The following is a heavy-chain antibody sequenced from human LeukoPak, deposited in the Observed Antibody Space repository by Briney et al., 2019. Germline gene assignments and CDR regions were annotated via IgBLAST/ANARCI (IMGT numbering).Heavy chain of an antibody. CDR1: GGSISSSSYY. D-gene: IGHD6-6*01. J-gene: IGHJ5*02. CDR2: IYYSGST. Sequence: PSETLSLTCTVSGGSISSSSYYWGWIRQPPGKGLEWIGSIYYSGSTYYNPSLKSRVTISVETSKNQFSLKLSSVTAADTAVYYCARDRHRSWFDPWAREPWSPSPQ. CDR3: ARDRHRSWFDP. V-gene: IGHV4-39*07.